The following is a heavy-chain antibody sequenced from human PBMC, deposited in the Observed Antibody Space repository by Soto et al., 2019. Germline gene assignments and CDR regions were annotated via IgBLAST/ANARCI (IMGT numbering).Heavy chain of an antibody. CDR2: INHSGST. J-gene: IGHJ4*02. D-gene: IGHD2-8*02. CDR3: ARDKITGLFDY. CDR1: GGSFSGYY. V-gene: IGHV4-34*01. Sequence: SETLSLTCAVYGGSFSGYYWTWIRQPPGTGLEWIGEINHSGSTNYNPSLKSRVTISVDTSKNEFSLKLTSVTAADTAVYYCARDKITGLFDYWGQGTLVTVSS.